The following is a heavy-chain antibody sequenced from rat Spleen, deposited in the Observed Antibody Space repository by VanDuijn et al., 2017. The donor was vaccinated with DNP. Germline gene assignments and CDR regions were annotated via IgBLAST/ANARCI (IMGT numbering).Heavy chain of an antibody. D-gene: IGHD1-2*01. CDR3: ARWHLYLSYFDY. CDR1: GFSPTNYG. Sequence: QVQLKESGPGLVQPSRTLSLTCTVSGFSPTNYGVSWVRQPPGKGLEWIAAIWGGGSTDYNSALKSRPRISRDTSKSQVLLEMNSLQTEDTAMYFCARWHLYLSYFDYWGQGVMVTVSS. CDR2: IWGGGST. J-gene: IGHJ2*01. V-gene: IGHV2-16*01.